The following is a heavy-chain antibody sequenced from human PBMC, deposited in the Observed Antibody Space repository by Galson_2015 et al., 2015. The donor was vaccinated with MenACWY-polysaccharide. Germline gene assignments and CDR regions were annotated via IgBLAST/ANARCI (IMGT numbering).Heavy chain of an antibody. J-gene: IGHJ4*02. Sequence: PALVKPTQTLTLTCTFSGFSLSTSGVGVGWIRQPPGKALEWLALIYWDDDKRYSPSLKSRLTITKDTSKNQVVLTMTNMDPVDTATYYCASIPPHYYFDYWGQGTLVTVSS. V-gene: IGHV2-5*02. CDR2: IYWDDDK. CDR1: GFSLSTSGVG. CDR3: ASIPPHYYFDY.